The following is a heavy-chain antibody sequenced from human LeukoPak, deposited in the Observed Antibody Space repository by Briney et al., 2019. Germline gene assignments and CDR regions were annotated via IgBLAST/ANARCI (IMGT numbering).Heavy chain of an antibody. J-gene: IGHJ6*02. CDR2: ISTDRSSS. CDR1: GFIFSRYW. D-gene: IGHD2-8*01. V-gene: IGHV3-74*01. CDR3: ASLPYCTTTSCLPFV. Sequence: GGSLRLSCAASGFIFSRYWMRWVRHAPGKGVVWVSPISTDRSSSNYAASVKVPFTISTYNANNTLYLQMNSLRAEDTALYYCASLPYCTTTSCLPFVWGQGTTVTVSS.